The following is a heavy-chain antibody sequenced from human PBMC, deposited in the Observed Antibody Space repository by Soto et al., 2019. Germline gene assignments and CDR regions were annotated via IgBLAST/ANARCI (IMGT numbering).Heavy chain of an antibody. CDR1: GGSVSSGSYY. V-gene: IGHV4-61*01. J-gene: IGHJ6*02. CDR3: AREEGVTSYYYYGMDV. CDR2: IYYSGST. Sequence: QVQLQESGPGLVKPSETLSLTCTVSGGSVSSGSYYWSWIRQPPGKGLEWIGYIYYSGSTNYNPSLKSRVTISVDTSKNQFSLKLSSVTAADTAVYYCAREEGVTSYYYYGMDVWGQGTTVTVSS. D-gene: IGHD2-2*01.